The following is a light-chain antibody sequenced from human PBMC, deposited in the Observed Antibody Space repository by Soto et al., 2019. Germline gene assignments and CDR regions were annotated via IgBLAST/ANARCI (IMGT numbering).Light chain of an antibody. V-gene: IGKV1-16*01. CDR1: QGISSF. J-gene: IGKJ2*01. CDR3: QQYSSYPYT. CDR2: LAS. Sequence: DIQMTQSPSSLSASVGDRVTITCRASQGISSFLAWFQQKPGKAPKSLIYLASTLQSEVPSTFSGSGSGTHFTLTISSRQPEDFGPYYCQQYSSYPYTFSQGTKLEI.